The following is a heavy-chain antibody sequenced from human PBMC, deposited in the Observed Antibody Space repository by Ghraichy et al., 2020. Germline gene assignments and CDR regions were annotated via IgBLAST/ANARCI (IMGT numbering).Heavy chain of an antibody. D-gene: IGHD6-19*01. Sequence: GESLNISCKGSGYSFTTYWIGWVRQMPGKGLEWMGIIYPGDSDTRYSPSFQGQVTISADKSISTAYLQWSSLKASDTAMYYCARSPVAGTGKPYQFDYWGQGTLVTVSS. CDR1: GYSFTTYW. CDR2: IYPGDSDT. V-gene: IGHV5-51*01. J-gene: IGHJ4*02. CDR3: ARSPVAGTGKPYQFDY.